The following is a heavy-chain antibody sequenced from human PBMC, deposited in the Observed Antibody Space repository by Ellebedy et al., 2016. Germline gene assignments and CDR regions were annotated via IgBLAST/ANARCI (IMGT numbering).Heavy chain of an antibody. CDR2: MNPNSGNT. CDR3: ARGRSFGDLDY. V-gene: IGHV1-8*02. D-gene: IGHD3-16*01. Sequence: ASVKVSXXASGYTFTGYYMHWVRQAPGQGLEWMGWMNPNSGNTGYAQKFQGRVTMTRNTSISTAYMELSSLRSEDTAVYYCARGRSFGDLDYWGQGTLVTVSS. CDR1: GYTFTGYY. J-gene: IGHJ4*02.